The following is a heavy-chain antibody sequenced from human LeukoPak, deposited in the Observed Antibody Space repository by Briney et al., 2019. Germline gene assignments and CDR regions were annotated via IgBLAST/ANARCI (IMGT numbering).Heavy chain of an antibody. V-gene: IGHV3-43D*03. CDR1: GFTFDDYA. CDR2: ISWDGGNT. Sequence: GGSLRLSCAASGFTFDDYAMHWVRQAPGKGLEWVSLISWDGGNTYYADSVKGRFTISRDNSKNSLYLQMNSLRAEDTALYYCAKDMAAYYYSSGNIDYWGQGTLVTVSS. CDR3: AKDMAAYYYSSGNIDY. D-gene: IGHD3-10*01. J-gene: IGHJ4*02.